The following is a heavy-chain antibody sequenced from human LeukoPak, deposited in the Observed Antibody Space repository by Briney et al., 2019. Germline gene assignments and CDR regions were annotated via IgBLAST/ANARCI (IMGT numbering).Heavy chain of an antibody. Sequence: SETLSLTCTVSGGSISSSSYYWGWIRQPPGKGLEWIGSIYYSGSTYYNPSLKSRVTISVDTSKNQFSLNLSSVTAADTAVYYCARDRILYSPSKLDPWGQGTLVTVSS. CDR2: IYYSGST. CDR3: ARDRILYSPSKLDP. CDR1: GGSISSSSYY. J-gene: IGHJ5*02. D-gene: IGHD2-8*01. V-gene: IGHV4-39*07.